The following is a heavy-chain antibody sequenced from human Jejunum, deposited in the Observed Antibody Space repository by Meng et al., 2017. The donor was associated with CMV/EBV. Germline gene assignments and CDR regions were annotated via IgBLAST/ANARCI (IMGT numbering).Heavy chain of an antibody. CDR1: SYG. V-gene: IGHV3-30*02. D-gene: IGHD5-18*01. J-gene: IGHJ6*01. CDR3: AKTETAMASNYYYYYGMDV. CDR2: IRYDGSNK. Sequence: SYGMHWVRQDPGKGLEWVAFIRYDGSNKYYADSVKDRFTISRDNSKNTLYLQMNSLRAEDTAVYYCAKTETAMASNYYYYYGMDVWGQGTTVTVSS.